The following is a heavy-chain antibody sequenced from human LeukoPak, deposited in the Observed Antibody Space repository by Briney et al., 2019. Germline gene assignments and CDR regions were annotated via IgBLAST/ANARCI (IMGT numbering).Heavy chain of an antibody. J-gene: IGHJ6*04. D-gene: IGHD3-3*01. V-gene: IGHV3-48*04. CDR2: ISSSSSTI. CDR3: ARDPARSGYDFWSGYRPVMDV. CDR1: GFTFSRYS. Sequence: GGSLRLSCAASGFTFSRYSMNWVRQAPGKGLEWVSYISSSSSTIYYSDSVKGRFTISRDNAKNSLYLQMNSLRAEDTAVYYCARDPARSGYDFWSGYRPVMDVWGKGTTVTVSS.